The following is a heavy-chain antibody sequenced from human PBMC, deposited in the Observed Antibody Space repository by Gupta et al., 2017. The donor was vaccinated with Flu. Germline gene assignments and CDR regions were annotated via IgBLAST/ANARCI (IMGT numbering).Heavy chain of an antibody. CDR3: AVSSGSYYPIDY. V-gene: IGHV3-33*01. CDR2: IWFDGRNK. CDR1: GSHFSTYG. Sequence: QVHLVQLGGGGVHPGTSLRPSCAASGSHFSTYGIHWVCQAPGKGLEWVAVIWFDGRNKYYAVSVRGRFTSSRDNSKNTLYLQMSSLRVEDTAVYYCAVSSGSYYPIDYWGQGTLVTVSS. J-gene: IGHJ4*02. D-gene: IGHD1-26*01.